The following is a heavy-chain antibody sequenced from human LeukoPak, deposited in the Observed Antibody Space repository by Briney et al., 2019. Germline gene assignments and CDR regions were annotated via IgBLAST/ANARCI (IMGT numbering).Heavy chain of an antibody. CDR1: GYTFTGHY. Sequence: ASVKVSCKASGYTFTGHYIHWVRQAPGQGLEWMGRINPNTGGTKYAQKFQGRVTVTRDTSITAAYMELTRLRSDDTAVYYCARDNVLFEDVVVVPAAVDYWGQGTLVTVSS. J-gene: IGHJ4*02. D-gene: IGHD2-2*01. V-gene: IGHV1-2*02. CDR3: ARDNVLFEDVVVVPAAVDY. CDR2: INPNTGGT.